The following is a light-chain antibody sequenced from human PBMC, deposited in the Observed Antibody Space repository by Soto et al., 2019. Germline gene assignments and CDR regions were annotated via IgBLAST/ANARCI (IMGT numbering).Light chain of an antibody. CDR3: QQYNNWPPIT. V-gene: IGKV3-15*01. J-gene: IGKJ5*01. CDR2: GAS. Sequence: EIVMTQSRATLSVYPGEGDIVSCRSSQSVSSNLAWYQQRPGQAPRLLIYGASTRATGIPARFSGSGSGTEFTLSISSLQSEDFAVYYCQQYNNWPPITFGQGTRLEIK. CDR1: QSVSSN.